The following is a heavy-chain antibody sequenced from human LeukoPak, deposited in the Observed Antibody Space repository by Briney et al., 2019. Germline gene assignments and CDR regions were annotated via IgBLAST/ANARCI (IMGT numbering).Heavy chain of an antibody. CDR1: GFTFSSYA. Sequence: GGSLRLSCAASGFTFSSYAMAWVRQAPGKGLEWVSAFSNSGETHYADSVKGRFTISRDNSKNTLYLQMNSLRADDTALYYCAKDLRLSVGTSPFDYWGQGTLVTVSS. CDR3: AKDLRLSVGTSPFDY. CDR2: FSNSGET. J-gene: IGHJ4*02. D-gene: IGHD4-23*01. V-gene: IGHV3-23*01.